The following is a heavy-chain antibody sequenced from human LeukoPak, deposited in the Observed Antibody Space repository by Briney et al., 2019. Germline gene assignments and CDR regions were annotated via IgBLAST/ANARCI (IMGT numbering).Heavy chain of an antibody. V-gene: IGHV1-8*01. D-gene: IGHD2-2*01. J-gene: IGHJ4*02. Sequence: ASVKVSCKSSGYTFTSYDINWVRQATGQGLEWMGWMNPNSGNTGYAQKFQGRVTMTRNTSISTAYMELSSLRSEDTAVYYCARDFCSTSCNLGYWGQGTLVTVSS. CDR2: MNPNSGNT. CDR3: ARDFCSTSCNLGY. CDR1: GYTFTSYD.